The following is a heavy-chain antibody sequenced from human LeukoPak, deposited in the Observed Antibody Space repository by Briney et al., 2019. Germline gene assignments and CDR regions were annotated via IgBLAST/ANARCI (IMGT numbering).Heavy chain of an antibody. D-gene: IGHD6-19*01. V-gene: IGHV4-59*08. CDR3: ARXXSNGXXSXWFDP. CDR1: GGSISSYY. CDR2: LYDSGST. Sequence: SETLSLTCTVSGGSISSYYWSWIRQPPGKGLEWIGCLYDSGSTNYNPSLKSRVTISVDTSKNQFSLNLRSVTAADTAVYYCARXXSNGXXSXWFDPWGQGTLVSVSS. J-gene: IGHJ5*02.